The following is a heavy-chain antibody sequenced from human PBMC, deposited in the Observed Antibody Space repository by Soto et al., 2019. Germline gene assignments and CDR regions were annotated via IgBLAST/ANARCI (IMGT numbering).Heavy chain of an antibody. Sequence: SVNVSCKSSGGIFSSYAITCVRQAPGQGLEWMGGIIPIFGTANYAQKFQGRVTITADESTSTAYMELSSLRSEDTAVYYCARDQNRGNWFDPWGQGTLVTVSS. CDR1: GGIFSSYA. CDR3: ARDQNRGNWFDP. V-gene: IGHV1-69*13. CDR2: IIPIFGTA. J-gene: IGHJ5*02.